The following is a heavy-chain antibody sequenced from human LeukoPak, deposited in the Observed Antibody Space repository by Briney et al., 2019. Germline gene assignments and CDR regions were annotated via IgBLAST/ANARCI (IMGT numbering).Heavy chain of an antibody. J-gene: IGHJ5*02. CDR1: GFTFSNYA. Sequence: GESLRLSCAASGFTFSNYAMIWVRKAPGKGLEWVSAISGSGGTYYADSVKGRFTISRDNSKNTLYLQMNSLRAEDTAVYYCANYRVGATTSNWFDPWGQGTLVTVSS. D-gene: IGHD1-26*01. CDR2: ISGSGGT. V-gene: IGHV3-23*01. CDR3: ANYRVGATTSNWFDP.